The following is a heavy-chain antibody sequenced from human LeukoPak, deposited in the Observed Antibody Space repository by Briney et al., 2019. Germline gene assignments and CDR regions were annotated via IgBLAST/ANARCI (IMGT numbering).Heavy chain of an antibody. Sequence: GESLRLSCSASGFTFSSFWMSWVRQAPGKGLEWVANIKQDGSEKYYVDSVKGRFTISRDNAKNSLYLQMNSLRAEDTAVYYCASHTVPTGVDYFDFWGQGTLVTVSS. D-gene: IGHD4-17*01. V-gene: IGHV3-7*02. CDR1: GFTFSSFW. J-gene: IGHJ4*02. CDR3: ASHTVPTGVDYFDF. CDR2: IKQDGSEK.